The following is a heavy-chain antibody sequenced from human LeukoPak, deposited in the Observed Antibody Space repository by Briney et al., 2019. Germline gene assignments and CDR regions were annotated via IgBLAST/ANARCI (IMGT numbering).Heavy chain of an antibody. CDR1: GGSISSYY. V-gene: IGHV4-59*01. J-gene: IGHJ4*02. CDR2: IYYSGST. CDR3: ATIFSRDDSDY. Sequence: PSETLSLTCTVSGGSISSYYWSWIRQPPGKGLEWIGYIYYSGSTNYNPSLKSRVTISVDTSKNQFSLKLSSVTAADTAVYYCATIFSRDDSDYWGQGTLVTVSS. D-gene: IGHD3-16*01.